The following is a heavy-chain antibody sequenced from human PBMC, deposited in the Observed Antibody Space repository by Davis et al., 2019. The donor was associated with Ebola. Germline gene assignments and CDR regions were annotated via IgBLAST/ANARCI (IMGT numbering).Heavy chain of an antibody. J-gene: IGHJ6*02. D-gene: IGHD3-22*01. CDR2: ISAYNGNT. CDR1: GYTFTSYG. Sequence: AASVKVSCKASGYTFTSYGISWVRQAPGQGLEWMGWISAYNGNTNYAQKLQGRVTMTTDTSTSTAYMELRSLRSDDTAVYYCASGRGTMIVVVIRDYYYYGMDVWGQGTTVTVSS. CDR3: ASGRGTMIVVVIRDYYYYGMDV. V-gene: IGHV1-18*01.